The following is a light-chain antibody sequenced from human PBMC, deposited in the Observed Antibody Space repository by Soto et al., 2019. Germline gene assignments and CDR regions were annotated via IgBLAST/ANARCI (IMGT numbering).Light chain of an antibody. CDR1: SSDVGAYNY. J-gene: IGLJ2*01. V-gene: IGLV2-14*01. CDR2: DVS. CDR3: SSYASSSPVI. Sequence: QCALTQPASVSGSPGQSITISCTGSSSDVGAYNYVSWYQQHPGKAPKLMIYDVSNRPSGVSNRFSGSKSGNTASLTISGLQAEDEADYYCSSYASSSPVIFGGGTKLTVL.